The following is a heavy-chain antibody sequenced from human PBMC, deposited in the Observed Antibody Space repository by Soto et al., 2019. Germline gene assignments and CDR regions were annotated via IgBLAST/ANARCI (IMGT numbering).Heavy chain of an antibody. V-gene: IGHV3-23*01. CDR3: TKSRRGILMVYGFGGMDV. J-gene: IGHJ6*02. D-gene: IGHD2-8*01. Sequence: PVGSLRLSCAASGFTVNSHAMSWVRQAPGKGLEWVASISGSGDGTYYGDSVKGRFTISRDSSSSTLYLQMNNLRGEDTAVYFCTKSRRGILMVYGFGGMDVWGQGTTVTVS. CDR2: ISGSGDGT. CDR1: GFTVNSHA.